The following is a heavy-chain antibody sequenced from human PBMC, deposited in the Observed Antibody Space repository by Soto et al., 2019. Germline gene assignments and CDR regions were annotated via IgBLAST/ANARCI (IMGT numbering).Heavy chain of an antibody. CDR3: AKWGGGGSDY. J-gene: IGHJ4*01. D-gene: IGHD1-26*01. CDR1: GFTFSSYY. Sequence: GGSLRLSCAASGFTFSSYYMSWVRQAQGKGLEWVANVNGDGSEKYYVDSVKGRFTVSRDNAKNSLYLQMTSLRAEDTAVYYCAKWGGGGSDYWGHGTLVNVSS. V-gene: IGHV3-7*01. CDR2: VNGDGSEK.